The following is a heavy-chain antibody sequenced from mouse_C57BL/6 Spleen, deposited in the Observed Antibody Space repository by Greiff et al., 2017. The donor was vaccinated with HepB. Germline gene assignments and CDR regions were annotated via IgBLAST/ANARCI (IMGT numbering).Heavy chain of an antibody. CDR2: IYPGSGNT. CDR3: ARSTVVRDNPYAMDY. D-gene: IGHD1-1*01. CDR1: GYTFTDYY. J-gene: IGHJ4*01. Sequence: VQLQQSGAELVRPGASVKLSCKASGYTFTDYYINWVKQRPGQGLEWIARIYPGSGNTYYNEKFKGKATLTAEKSSSTAYMQLSSLTSEDSAVYFCARSTVVRDNPYAMDYWGQGTSVTVSS. V-gene: IGHV1-76*01.